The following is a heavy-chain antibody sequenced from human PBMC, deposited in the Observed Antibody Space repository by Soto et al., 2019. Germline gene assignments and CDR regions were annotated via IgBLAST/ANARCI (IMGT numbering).Heavy chain of an antibody. CDR2: ISTYNGNT. CDR1: GYTFTNYG. J-gene: IGHJ6*03. CDR3: ARTTVTASYYYMDV. V-gene: IGHV1-18*01. Sequence: QVQLVQSGAEVKQPGASVKVSCKASGYTFTNYGFTWVRQAPGQGLEWLGWISTYNGNTKYAQKVQGRLTMTTDTSTSTANMELTSLRSDDTAVYCCARTTVTASYYYMDVWGKGSTVTVSS. D-gene: IGHD4-17*01.